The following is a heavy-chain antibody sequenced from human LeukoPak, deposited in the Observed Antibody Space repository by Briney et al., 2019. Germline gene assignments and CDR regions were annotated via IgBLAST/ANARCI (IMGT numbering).Heavy chain of an antibody. D-gene: IGHD2-2*01. CDR3: AKGGAVVVPAALDY. Sequence: GRSLRLSCAASGFAFDDYAMHWVRQAPGKGLEWVSGISRNSGSIGYADSVEGRFTISRDNAKNSLYLQMNSLRAEDTALYYCAKGGAVVVPAALDYRGQGTLVTVSS. V-gene: IGHV3-9*01. J-gene: IGHJ4*02. CDR2: ISRNSGSI. CDR1: GFAFDDYA.